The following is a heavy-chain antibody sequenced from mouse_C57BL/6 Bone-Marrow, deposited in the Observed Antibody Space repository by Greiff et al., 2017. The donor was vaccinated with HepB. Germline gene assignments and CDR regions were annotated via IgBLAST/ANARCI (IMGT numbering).Heavy chain of an antibody. CDR3: ARDGLLRYPY. D-gene: IGHD1-1*01. CDR1: GYTFTSYG. V-gene: IGHV1-81*01. Sequence: VQLVESGAELARPGASVKLSCKASGYTFTSYGISWVKQRTGQGLEWIGEIYPRSGNTYYNEKFKGKATLTADKSSSTAYMELRSLTSEDSAVYFCARDGLLRYPYWGQGTTLTVSS. CDR2: IYPRSGNT. J-gene: IGHJ2*01.